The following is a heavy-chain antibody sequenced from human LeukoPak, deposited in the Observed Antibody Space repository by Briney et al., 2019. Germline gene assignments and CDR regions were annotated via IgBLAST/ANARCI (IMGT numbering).Heavy chain of an antibody. Sequence: GESLKISCKGSGYSFTSYWIAWVRQIPGKGLDWMGILYPGDSQTRYSPSFQGQVTISADKSISTAYLQWSRLEASDTAMYYCARRRYYYDSSGYHFDYWGKGTLVTVSS. J-gene: IGHJ4*02. CDR3: ARRRYYYDSSGYHFDY. V-gene: IGHV5-51*01. CDR1: GYSFTSYW. D-gene: IGHD3-22*01. CDR2: LYPGDSQT.